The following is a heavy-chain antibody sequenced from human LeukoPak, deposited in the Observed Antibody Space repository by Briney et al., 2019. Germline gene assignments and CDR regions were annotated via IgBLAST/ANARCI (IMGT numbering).Heavy chain of an antibody. Sequence: GGSLRLSCAASGFTVSSYAMSWVRQAPGKGLEWVSAISGSGGSTYYADSGKGRFTISRENSKKTVDVQMNRVRGEDTAVYYCAKDLGYSSSWYFDYWGQGTLVTVSS. V-gene: IGHV3-23*01. D-gene: IGHD6-13*01. CDR2: ISGSGGST. J-gene: IGHJ4*02. CDR1: GFTVSSYA. CDR3: AKDLGYSSSWYFDY.